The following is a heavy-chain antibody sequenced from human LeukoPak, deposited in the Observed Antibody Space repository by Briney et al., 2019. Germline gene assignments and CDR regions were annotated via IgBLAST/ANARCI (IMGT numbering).Heavy chain of an antibody. D-gene: IGHD4-11*01. CDR1: GGSISSGGYS. CDR3: ASYDYSVSWAFDI. Sequence: SETLSLTCAVSGGSISSGGYSWSWIRQPPGKGLEWIGYIYHSGSTYYNPSLKSRVTISVDRSKNQFSLKLSSVTAADTAVYYCASYDYSVSWAFDIWGQGTMVTVSS. V-gene: IGHV4-30-2*01. CDR2: IYHSGST. J-gene: IGHJ3*02.